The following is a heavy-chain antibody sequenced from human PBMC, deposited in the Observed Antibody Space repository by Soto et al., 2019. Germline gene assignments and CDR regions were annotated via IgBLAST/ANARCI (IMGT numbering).Heavy chain of an antibody. V-gene: IGHV3-30*18. D-gene: IGHD4-17*01. CDR1: GFTFSSYA. CDR2: ISYDGSNK. Sequence: PGGSLRLSCAAPGFTFSSYAMTWVRQAPGKGLEWVAVISYDGSNKYYADSVKGRFTISRDDSKNTLYLQMNSLRAEDTAVYYCAKERKKGDYGAHYSFDYWGQGTRVTVSS. J-gene: IGHJ4*02. CDR3: AKERKKGDYGAHYSFDY.